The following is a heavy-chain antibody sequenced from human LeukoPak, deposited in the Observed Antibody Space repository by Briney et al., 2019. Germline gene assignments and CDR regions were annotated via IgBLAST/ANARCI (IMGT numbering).Heavy chain of an antibody. Sequence: GESLKISCKGSGYSINNYWIGWVRQMPGKGLEWMGIIYPADSDIRYSPSFQGQVTISADKSISTVYLQWSSLKASDTAMYYCARQEYCSGGSCYTWFDRWGQGTLVTVSS. CDR2: IYPADSDI. CDR3: ARQEYCSGGSCYTWFDR. J-gene: IGHJ5*02. D-gene: IGHD2-15*01. CDR1: GYSINNYW. V-gene: IGHV5-51*01.